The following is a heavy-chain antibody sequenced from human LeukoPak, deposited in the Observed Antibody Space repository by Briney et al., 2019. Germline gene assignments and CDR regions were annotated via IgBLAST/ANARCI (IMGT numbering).Heavy chain of an antibody. V-gene: IGHV3-30-3*01. CDR3: AREPFFNGRRYLDY. CDR1: GFTFSSYA. Sequence: GGSLRLSCAASGFTFSSYAMHWVRQAPGKGLEWVAVISYDGSNKYYADSVKGRFTISRDNSKNTLYLQMNSLRAEDTAVYYCAREPFFNGRRYLDYWGQGTLVTVSS. J-gene: IGHJ4*02. D-gene: IGHD2-8*01. CDR2: ISYDGSNK.